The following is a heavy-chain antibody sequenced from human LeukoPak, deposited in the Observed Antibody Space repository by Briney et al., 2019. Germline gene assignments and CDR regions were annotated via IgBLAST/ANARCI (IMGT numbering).Heavy chain of an antibody. CDR1: GFTFSDYY. Sequence: GGSLRLSCAASGFTFSDYYMSWIRQAPGKGLEWVSYISSSGSTIYYADSVKGRFTISRDNAKNSLYQQMNSLRAEDTAVYYCARATRITKIGYYFDYWGQGTLVTVSS. V-gene: IGHV3-11*01. CDR2: ISSSGSTI. CDR3: ARATRITKIGYYFDY. J-gene: IGHJ4*02. D-gene: IGHD3-22*01.